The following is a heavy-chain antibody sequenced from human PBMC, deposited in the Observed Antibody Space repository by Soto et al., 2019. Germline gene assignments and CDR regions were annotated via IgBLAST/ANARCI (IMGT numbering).Heavy chain of an antibody. Sequence: GGSLRLSCAASGFSFSTSWMHWFRQAPGKGLVWVSRIHSDGSGTNYADSVKGRFTISRDNSKNTLYLQMNSLRAEDTAVYYCARDGPGYCTNGVCYYFDYWGQGTLVTVSS. V-gene: IGHV3-74*01. CDR3: ARDGPGYCTNGVCYYFDY. CDR2: IHSDGSGT. CDR1: GFSFSTSW. D-gene: IGHD2-8*01. J-gene: IGHJ4*02.